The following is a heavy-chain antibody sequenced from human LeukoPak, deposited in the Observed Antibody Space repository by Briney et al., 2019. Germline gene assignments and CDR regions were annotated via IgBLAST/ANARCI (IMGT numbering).Heavy chain of an antibody. D-gene: IGHD2-8*01. CDR1: GGSISSYY. Sequence: PSETLSLTCTVSGGSISSYYWSWIRQPAGKGLEWIGRIYTSGSTNYNPSLKSRVTMSVDTSKNQFSLKLSSVTAADTAEYYCARESIRLGTNYFDYWGQGTLVTVSS. V-gene: IGHV4-4*07. CDR3: ARESIRLGTNYFDY. CDR2: IYTSGST. J-gene: IGHJ4*02.